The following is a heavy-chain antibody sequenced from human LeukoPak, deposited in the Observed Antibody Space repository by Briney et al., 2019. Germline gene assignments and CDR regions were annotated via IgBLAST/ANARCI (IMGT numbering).Heavy chain of an antibody. V-gene: IGHV3-33*01. D-gene: IGHD6-6*01. Sequence: GGSLRLSCAASGFTFRNHGMHWVRQAPGKGLEWVAVIWYDGSNAYYADSVKGRFTISRDNSRNTLYLQMNSLRAEDMAVYYCARDIGARRLDYWGQGTPVTVSS. CDR3: ARDIGARRLDY. CDR1: GFTFRNHG. CDR2: IWYDGSNA. J-gene: IGHJ4*02.